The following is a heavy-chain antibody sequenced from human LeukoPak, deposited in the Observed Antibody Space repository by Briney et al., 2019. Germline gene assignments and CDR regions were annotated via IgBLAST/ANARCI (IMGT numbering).Heavy chain of an antibody. V-gene: IGHV3-23*01. D-gene: IGHD6-13*01. CDR3: AKAHDRSSWPLDY. Sequence: GESLRLSCSAPGCTFRSDARSWVRQAPGKVLESVSAISGGGGSTSYADSVKGRFTISRDNSKNTLYLQMNSLRAEDTAVYYCAKAHDRSSWPLDYWGQGTLVTVSS. CDR2: ISGGGGST. CDR1: GCTFRSDA. J-gene: IGHJ4*02.